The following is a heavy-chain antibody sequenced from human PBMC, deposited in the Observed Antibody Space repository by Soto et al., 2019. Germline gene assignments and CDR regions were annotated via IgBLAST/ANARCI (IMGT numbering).Heavy chain of an antibody. V-gene: IGHV4-59*01. CDR1: GGSISSYY. CDR2: IYYSGST. Sequence: PSETLSLTCTVSGGSISSYYWSWIRQPPGKGLEWIGYIYYSGSTNYNPSLKSRVTISVETSKNQFSLKLSSVTAADTAVYYCASENYDSSGCFDYSGKGPLVTVPS. D-gene: IGHD3-22*01. CDR3: ASENYDSSGCFDY. J-gene: IGHJ4*02.